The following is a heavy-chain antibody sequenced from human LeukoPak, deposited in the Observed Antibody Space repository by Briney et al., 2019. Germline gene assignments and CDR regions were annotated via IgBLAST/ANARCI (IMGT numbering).Heavy chain of an antibody. CDR2: ISGSGGST. J-gene: IGHJ4*02. V-gene: IGHV3-23*01. CDR1: GFTFSSYA. CDR3: ARVLSGSGGYFDY. D-gene: IGHD2/OR15-2a*01. Sequence: GGSLRLSCAASGFTFSSYAMSWVRQAPGKGLEWVSAISGSGGSTYYADSVKGRFTISRDNAKNSLYLQMNSLRAEDTAVYYCARVLSGSGGYFDYWGQGTLVTVSS.